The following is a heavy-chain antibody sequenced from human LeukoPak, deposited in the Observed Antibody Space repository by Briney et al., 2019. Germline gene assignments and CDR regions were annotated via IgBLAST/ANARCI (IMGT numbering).Heavy chain of an antibody. CDR3: ATSRYDFWSDLSPHGDWFDP. Sequence: ASVKVSCKVSGYTFTDYYMHWVQKAPGKGLEWMGLVDPEDGETIYAEKFQGRVTITADTSTDTAYMELSSLRSEDTAVYYCATSRYDFWSDLSPHGDWFDPWGQGTLVTVSS. V-gene: IGHV1-69-2*01. D-gene: IGHD3-3*01. J-gene: IGHJ5*02. CDR2: VDPEDGET. CDR1: GYTFTDYY.